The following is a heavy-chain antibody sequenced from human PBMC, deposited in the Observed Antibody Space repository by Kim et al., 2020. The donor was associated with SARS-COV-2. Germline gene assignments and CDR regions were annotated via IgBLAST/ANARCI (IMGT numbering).Heavy chain of an antibody. V-gene: IGHV3-7*01. J-gene: IGHJ5*01. Sequence: GGSLRLSCAASGFTFSSYGMSWVRQAPGKGLEWVANIKQGGGGTYYADSVKGRFTISRDNSKNSLYLQMNSLRAEDTAVYYCARGGNYDYVWGSCCDS. CDR2: IKQGGGGT. CDR1: GFTFSSYG. CDR3: ARGGNYDYVWGSCCDS. D-gene: IGHD3-16*01.